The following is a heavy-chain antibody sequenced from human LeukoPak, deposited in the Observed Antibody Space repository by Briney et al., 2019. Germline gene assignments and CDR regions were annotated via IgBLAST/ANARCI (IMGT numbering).Heavy chain of an antibody. V-gene: IGHV1-18*04. J-gene: IGHJ4*02. CDR3: ARLRNALDY. CDR1: GYTFSGYY. CDR2: ISAYNGNT. Sequence: ATVKVSCKASGYTFSGYYMHWVRQAPGQGLEWMGWISAYNGNTNYAQKLQGRVTMTTDTSTSTAYMELRSLRSDDTAVYYCARLRNALDYWGQGTLVTVSS. D-gene: IGHD3-16*01.